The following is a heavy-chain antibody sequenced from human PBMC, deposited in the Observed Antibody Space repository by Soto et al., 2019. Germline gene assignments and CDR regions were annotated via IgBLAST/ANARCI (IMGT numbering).Heavy chain of an antibody. CDR3: AKDVNYFVPNDLYYDAFDI. Sequence: EVQLVESGGGLVQPGGSLRLSCAVSGFTFDDYWMTWVRQAPGKGLEWVANIKEDGSLKYYVDSVKGRFTISRDNAKNSLYLQMNSLRVEDTAIYYCAKDVNYFVPNDLYYDAFDIWGPGTLVTVSS. J-gene: IGHJ3*02. D-gene: IGHD3-9*01. CDR2: IKEDGSLK. CDR1: GFTFDDYW. V-gene: IGHV3-7*04.